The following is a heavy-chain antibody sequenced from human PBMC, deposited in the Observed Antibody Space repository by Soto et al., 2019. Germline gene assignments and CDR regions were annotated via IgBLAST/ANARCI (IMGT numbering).Heavy chain of an antibody. CDR3: ARDPARYFDWSNDAFDI. CDR2: IWYDGSNK. D-gene: IGHD3-9*01. V-gene: IGHV3-33*01. CDR1: GFTFSSYG. Sequence: GGSLRLSCAASGFTFSSYGMHWVRQAPGKGLEWVAVIWYDGSNKYYADSVKGRFTISRDNSKNTLYLQMNSLRAEDTAVYYCARDPARYFDWSNDAFDIWGQGTMVTVSS. J-gene: IGHJ3*02.